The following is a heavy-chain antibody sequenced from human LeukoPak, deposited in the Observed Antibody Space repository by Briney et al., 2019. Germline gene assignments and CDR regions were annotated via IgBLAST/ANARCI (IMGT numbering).Heavy chain of an antibody. CDR1: GFTFSSYG. CDR2: ISYDGSNK. J-gene: IGHJ5*02. Sequence: GGSLRLSCAASGFTFSSYGMHWVRQAPGKGLEWVAVISYDGSNKYYADSVKGRFTISRDNSKNTLYLQMNSLRAEDTAVYYCAKVVSCSSTSCYRPESNWFDPWGQGTLVTVSS. V-gene: IGHV3-30*18. CDR3: AKVVSCSSTSCYRPESNWFDP. D-gene: IGHD2-2*01.